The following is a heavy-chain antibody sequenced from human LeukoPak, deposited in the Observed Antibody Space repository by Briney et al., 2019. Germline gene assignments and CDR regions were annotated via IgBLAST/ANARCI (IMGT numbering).Heavy chain of an antibody. CDR1: GYSISSGYY. CDR3: ARLGYSSSWYIDY. J-gene: IGHJ4*02. Sequence: SETLSLTCAVSGYSISSGYYWGWIRQPPGKGLEWIGSIYHSGSTYYNPSLKSRVTISVDTSKNQFSLKLSSVTDADTAVYYCARLGYSSSWYIDYWGQGTLVTVSS. CDR2: IYHSGST. V-gene: IGHV4-38-2*01. D-gene: IGHD6-13*01.